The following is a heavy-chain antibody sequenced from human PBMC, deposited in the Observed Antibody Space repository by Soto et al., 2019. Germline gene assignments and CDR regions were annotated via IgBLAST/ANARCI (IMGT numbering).Heavy chain of an antibody. V-gene: IGHV4-4*07. J-gene: IGHJ4*02. Sequence: PSETLSLTCTVSGGSISSYRWSWIRQPAGKGLEWIGRLNTYGNTHYNPSLKSRVTVSVDTSRNQFFLTLRSVTAADTALYYCVISTGKFYADFDYWGQGTQVTVSS. D-gene: IGHD7-27*01. CDR3: VISTGKFYADFDY. CDR2: LNTYGNT. CDR1: GGSISSYR.